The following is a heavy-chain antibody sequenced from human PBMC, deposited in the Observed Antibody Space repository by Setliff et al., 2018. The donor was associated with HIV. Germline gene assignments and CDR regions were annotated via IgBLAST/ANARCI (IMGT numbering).Heavy chain of an antibody. CDR2: IYHAGNT. J-gene: IGHJ3*02. CDR3: ARVSFWAFDI. Sequence: SETLSLTCTVTGYSISSGYYWAWIRQPPGKGLEWIGYIYHAGNTYYNPSLKSRVTISVDTSKNQISLGLSSVTAADTAVYYCARVSFWAFDIWGQGSMVTVS. CDR1: GYSISSGYY. D-gene: IGHD3-3*01. V-gene: IGHV4-38-2*02.